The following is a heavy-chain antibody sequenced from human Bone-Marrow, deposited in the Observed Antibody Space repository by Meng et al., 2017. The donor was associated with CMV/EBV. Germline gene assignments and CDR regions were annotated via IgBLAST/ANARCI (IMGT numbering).Heavy chain of an antibody. Sequence: GSLRLSCTVSGGSVSSGSYYWSWIRQPPGQGLEWIGYIYYSGSTNYNPSLKSRVTISVDTSKNQVSLKLSSVTAADTAVYYYARASIAGYSSGWSPEGAFDIWGQGTMVTVSS. CDR2: IYYSGST. CDR3: ARASIAGYSSGWSPEGAFDI. J-gene: IGHJ3*02. CDR1: GGSVSSGSYY. D-gene: IGHD6-19*01. V-gene: IGHV4-61*01.